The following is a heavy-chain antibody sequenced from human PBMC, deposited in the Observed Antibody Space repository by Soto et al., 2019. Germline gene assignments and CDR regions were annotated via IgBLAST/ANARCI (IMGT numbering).Heavy chain of an antibody. J-gene: IGHJ4*02. Sequence: GASVKVSCKASGGTFSSYAISWVRQAPGQGLEWMGGITPIFGTANYAQKFQGRVTITADESTSTAYMELSSLRSEDTAVYYCAREGRDGYSFDYWGQGTLVTVSS. CDR1: GGTFSSYA. CDR3: AREGRDGYSFDY. V-gene: IGHV1-69*13. CDR2: ITPIFGTA. D-gene: IGHD4-4*01.